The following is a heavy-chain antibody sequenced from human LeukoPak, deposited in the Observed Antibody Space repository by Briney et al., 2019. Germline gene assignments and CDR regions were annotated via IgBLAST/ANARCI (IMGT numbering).Heavy chain of an antibody. D-gene: IGHD7-27*01. CDR3: ARLAGGFDY. Sequence: KPSETLSLTCAVYGGSFSGYYWSWIRQPPGKGLEWIGEINHSGSTYYNPSLKSRVTISVDRSKNQFSLKLSSVTAADTAVYYCARLAGGFDYWGQGTLVTVSS. CDR2: INHSGST. CDR1: GGSFSGYY. J-gene: IGHJ4*02. V-gene: IGHV4-34*01.